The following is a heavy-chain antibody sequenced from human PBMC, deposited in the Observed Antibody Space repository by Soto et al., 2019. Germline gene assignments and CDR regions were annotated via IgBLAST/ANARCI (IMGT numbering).Heavy chain of an antibody. V-gene: IGHV3-23*01. J-gene: IGHJ6*03. CDR1: GFTFSSYA. Sequence: GGSLRLSCAASGFTFSSYAMSWVRQAPGKGLEWVSAISGSGGSTYYADSVKGRFTISRDNSKNTLYLQMNSLRAEDTAVYYCAKAVMSGYSDYYYYYMDVWGKGTTVNVSS. CDR2: ISGSGGST. CDR3: AKAVMSGYSDYYYYYMDV. D-gene: IGHD3-3*01.